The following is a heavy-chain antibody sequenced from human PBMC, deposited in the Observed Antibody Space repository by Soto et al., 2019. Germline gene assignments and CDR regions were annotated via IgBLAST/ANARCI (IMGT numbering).Heavy chain of an antibody. CDR2: IKSKTDGGTT. D-gene: IGHD3-9*01. J-gene: IGHJ6*02. Sequence: GGSLRLSCAASGFTFSNAWMNWVRQAPGKGLEWVGRIKSKTDGGTTDYAAPVKGRFTISRDDSKNTLYLQMNSLKTEDTAVYYCTTAAVYFGYYYYGMDVWGQGTTVTVSS. V-gene: IGHV3-15*07. CDR3: TTAAVYFGYYYYGMDV. CDR1: GFTFSNAW.